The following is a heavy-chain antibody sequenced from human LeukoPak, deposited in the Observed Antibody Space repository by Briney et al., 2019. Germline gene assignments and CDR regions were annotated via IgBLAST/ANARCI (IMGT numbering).Heavy chain of an antibody. D-gene: IGHD1-7*01. CDR1: DGSISSSNYY. Sequence: SETLSLTCIVPDGSISSSNYYWAWIRQPPGKGLEWIGTFYSGGSAYYNPSLTSRVSISKDTSDNQFSLRLYSVTAADTAVYYCARKQGGTTYDVWGQGTQVTVSS. CDR3: ARKQGGTTYDV. J-gene: IGHJ4*02. V-gene: IGHV4-39*07. CDR2: FYSGGSA.